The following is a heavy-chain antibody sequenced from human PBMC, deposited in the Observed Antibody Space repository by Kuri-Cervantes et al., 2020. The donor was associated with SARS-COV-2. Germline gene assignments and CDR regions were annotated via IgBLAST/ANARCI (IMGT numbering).Heavy chain of an antibody. CDR2: IIPIFGTA. J-gene: IGHJ4*02. D-gene: IGHD3-3*01. CDR1: GGTFSSYA. Sequence: SVKVSCKASGGTFSSYAISWVRQAPGQGLEWMGGIIPIFGTANYAPKFHGRVTITADESTSTAYMELSSLRSEDTAVYYCARVHSKGPLYDFWSGYYFDYWGQGTRGTVSS. CDR3: ARVHSKGPLYDFWSGYYFDY. V-gene: IGHV1-69*13.